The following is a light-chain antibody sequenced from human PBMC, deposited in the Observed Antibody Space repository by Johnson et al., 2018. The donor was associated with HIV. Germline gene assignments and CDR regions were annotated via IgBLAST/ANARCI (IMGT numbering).Light chain of an antibody. V-gene: IGLV1-51*01. CDR2: END. CDR1: NSDIGENY. Sequence: QSVLTQPPSVSAAPGQKVTISCYGSNSDIGENYVSWYQQVTGTAPKLLIYENDKRPSGIPDRFSGSKSGTSATLGITGLQTGDEADYYCGTWDSSLSAGVFGTGTKVTVL. CDR3: GTWDSSLSAGV. J-gene: IGLJ1*01.